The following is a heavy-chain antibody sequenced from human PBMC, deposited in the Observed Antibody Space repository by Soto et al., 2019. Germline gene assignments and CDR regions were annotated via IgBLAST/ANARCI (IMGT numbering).Heavy chain of an antibody. CDR2: IYHSVST. CDR3: ASESYYDFWSGYYRDY. D-gene: IGHD3-3*01. V-gene: IGHV4-30-2*01. Sequence: QLQLQESGSGLVKPSQTLSLTCAVSGGSISSGGYSWSWIRQPPGKGLEWIGYIYHSVSTYYNPSLKSRVTISVDRSKNQFSLKLRSVTAADTAVYYCASESYYDFWSGYYRDYWGQGTLVTVS. J-gene: IGHJ4*02. CDR1: GGSISSGGYS.